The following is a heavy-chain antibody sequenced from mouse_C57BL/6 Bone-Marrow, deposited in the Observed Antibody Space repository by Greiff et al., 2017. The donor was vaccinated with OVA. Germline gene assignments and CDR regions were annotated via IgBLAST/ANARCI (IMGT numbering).Heavy chain of an antibody. CDR3: AMYYYAMDY. CDR1: GYTFTSYG. J-gene: IGHJ4*01. Sequence: VQLQQSGAELARPGASVKLSCKASGYTFTSYGISWVKQRTGQGLEWIGEIYPRSGNTYYNEKFKGKATLTADKSSSTAYMELRSLTSEDSAVYYCAMYYYAMDYWGQGTSVTVS. V-gene: IGHV1-81*01. CDR2: IYPRSGNT.